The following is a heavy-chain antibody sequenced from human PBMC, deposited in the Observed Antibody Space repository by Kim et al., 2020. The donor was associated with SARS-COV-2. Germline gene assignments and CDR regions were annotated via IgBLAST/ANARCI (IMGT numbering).Heavy chain of an antibody. CDR2: GGTT. Sequence: GGTTDYAEPVKGRFTISRDDSKNTLYLQMNSLKTEDTAVYYCTTDPIWELRDYWGQGTLVTVSS. J-gene: IGHJ4*02. V-gene: IGHV3-15*01. CDR3: TTDPIWELRDY. D-gene: IGHD1-26*01.